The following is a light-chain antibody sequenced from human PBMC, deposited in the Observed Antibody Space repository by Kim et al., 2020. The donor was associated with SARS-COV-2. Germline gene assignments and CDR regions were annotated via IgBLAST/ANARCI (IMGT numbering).Light chain of an antibody. J-gene: IGLJ3*02. CDR3: CSYAGSYTV. Sequence: PGHSVTISCTGTSSDVGGYNYVSWYQQHPGKAPKLMIYDVSKRPSGVPDRFSGSKSGNTASLTISGLQAEDEADYYCCSYAGSYTVFGGGTQLTVL. CDR2: DVS. CDR1: SSDVGGYNY. V-gene: IGLV2-11*01.